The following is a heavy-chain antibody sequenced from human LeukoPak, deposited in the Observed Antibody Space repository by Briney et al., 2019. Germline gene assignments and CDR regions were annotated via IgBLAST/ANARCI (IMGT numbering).Heavy chain of an antibody. CDR1: GFTFSSYA. J-gene: IGHJ4*02. CDR2: ISSNGGST. V-gene: IGHV3-64*01. CDR3: ARDLRDYDSSGPLYDY. Sequence: GGSLRLSCAASGFTFSSYAMHWVRQAPGKGLEYVSAISSNGGSTYYANSVKGRFTISRDNSKNTLYLQMGSLRAEDMAVYYCARDLRDYDSSGPLYDYWGQGTLVTVSS. D-gene: IGHD3-22*01.